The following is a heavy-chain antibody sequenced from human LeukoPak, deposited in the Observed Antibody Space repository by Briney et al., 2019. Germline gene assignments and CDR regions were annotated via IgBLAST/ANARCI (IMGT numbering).Heavy chain of an antibody. D-gene: IGHD5-12*01. V-gene: IGHV3-30*18. J-gene: IGHJ4*02. CDR1: GFTFFTYS. CDR3: AKDSYGGYNDFGIDS. CDR2: SSFDENNK. Sequence: GMSLRLSCAASGFTFFTYSMHWVRQAPGKGLEWLAVSSFDENNKYYADSVRGRFTISRDNSKNTVYLQMDSLRPEDTAIYYCAKDSYGGYNDFGIDSWGQGTLVSVSS.